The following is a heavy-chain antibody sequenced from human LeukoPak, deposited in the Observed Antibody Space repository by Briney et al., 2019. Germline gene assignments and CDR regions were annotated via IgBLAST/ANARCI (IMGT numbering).Heavy chain of an antibody. CDR2: INPNSGGT. D-gene: IGHD6-13*01. Sequence: ASAKVSCKASGYTFTGYYMHWVRQAPGQGLEWMGRINPNSGGTNYAQKFQGRVTMTRDTSISTAYMELSRLRSDDTAVYYCARAPSSSWSNYNYFDYWGQGTLVTVSS. CDR1: GYTFTGYY. V-gene: IGHV1-2*06. J-gene: IGHJ4*02. CDR3: ARAPSSSWSNYNYFDY.